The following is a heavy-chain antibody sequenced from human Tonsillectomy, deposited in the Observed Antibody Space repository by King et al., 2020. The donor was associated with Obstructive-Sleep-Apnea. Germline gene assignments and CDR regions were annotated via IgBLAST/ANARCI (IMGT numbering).Heavy chain of an antibody. V-gene: IGHV4-34*01. CDR1: GGSFSVYY. D-gene: IGHD4-17*01. Sequence: VQLRQWGAGLLKPSETLSLTCAVYGGSFSVYYWSWIRQPPGKGLEWIGEINHSGNTNYNPSLKSRVTISVDTSKNQFSLKLSSVTAADAAVYFCATYGDYVDYFDYGGQGPLVTVPS. CDR3: ATYGDYVDYFDY. CDR2: INHSGNT. J-gene: IGHJ4*02.